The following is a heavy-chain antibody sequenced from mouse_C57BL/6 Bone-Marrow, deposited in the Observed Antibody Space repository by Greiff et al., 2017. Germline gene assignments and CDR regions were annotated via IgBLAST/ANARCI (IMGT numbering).Heavy chain of an antibody. D-gene: IGHD3-2*02. CDR2: IDPYDSET. Sequence: VQLQQPGAELVRPGSSVKLSCKASGYTFTSYWMHWVKQRPIQGLEWIGNIDPYDSETHYNQKFKDKATLTVDKSSSTAYMQLSSLTSEDSAVYYCARCAQATDYFDYWGQGTTLTVSS. V-gene: IGHV1-52*01. CDR3: ARCAQATDYFDY. CDR1: GYTFTSYW. J-gene: IGHJ2*01.